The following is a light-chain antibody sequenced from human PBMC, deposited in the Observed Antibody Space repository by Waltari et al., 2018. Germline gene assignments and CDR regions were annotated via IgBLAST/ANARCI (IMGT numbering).Light chain of an antibody. Sequence: IAVTQSPDSLSASLGERVTINCKSRQSLLYGSNNKDYLAWYQQRPGQPPKLLIYRAPARNSGIPDRFSGSGSGTNFTLTISSLQSVDVAMYFCLQYFSAPWTFGQGTRVDIK. CDR3: LQYFSAPWT. CDR2: RAP. CDR1: QSLLYGSNNKDY. V-gene: IGKV4-1*01. J-gene: IGKJ1*01.